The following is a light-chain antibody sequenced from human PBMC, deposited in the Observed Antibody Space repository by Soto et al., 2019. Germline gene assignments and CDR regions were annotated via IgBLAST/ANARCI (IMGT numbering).Light chain of an antibody. J-gene: IGLJ1*01. CDR2: EVS. Sequence: QSALAQPASVSGSPGQSITISCTGTSSDVVGYKYVSWYQQHPGKAPKLMIYEVSNRPSGVSNRFAGSKSGNTASLTISGLQAEDEADYYCSSYTSSSTLLDVFGTGTKVTVL. CDR1: SSDVVGYKY. CDR3: SSYTSSSTLLDV. V-gene: IGLV2-14*01.